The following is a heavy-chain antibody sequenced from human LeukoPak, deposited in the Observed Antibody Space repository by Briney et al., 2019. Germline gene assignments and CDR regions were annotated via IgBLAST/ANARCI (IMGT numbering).Heavy chain of an antibody. CDR3: ARPPSSAAGSYYFDY. V-gene: IGHV3-48*04. D-gene: IGHD6-13*01. CDR1: GFTFSSYS. CDR2: ISSSSSTI. J-gene: IGHJ4*02. Sequence: GGSLRLSCAASGFTFSSYSMNWVRQAPGKGLEWVSYISSSSSTIYYADSVKGRFTISRDNAKNSLYLQMNSLRAEDTAVYYCARPPSSAAGSYYFDYWGQGTLVTVSS.